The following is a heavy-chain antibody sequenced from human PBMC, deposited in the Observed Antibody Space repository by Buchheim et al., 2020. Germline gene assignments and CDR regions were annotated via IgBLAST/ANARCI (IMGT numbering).Heavy chain of an antibody. V-gene: IGHV4-39*02. CDR1: GGSISSSSYY. D-gene: IGHD1/OR15-1a*01. Sequence: QLQLQESGPGLVKPSETLSLTCTVSGGSISSSSYYWGWIRQAPGKGLEWIGSIYYSGSTYYNPSLRSRVTISVDPSKNPFSLKLSSVTAADTAVYYCARDPRTETSLYYYYYGMDVWGQGTT. J-gene: IGHJ6*02. CDR3: ARDPRTETSLYYYYYGMDV. CDR2: IYYSGST.